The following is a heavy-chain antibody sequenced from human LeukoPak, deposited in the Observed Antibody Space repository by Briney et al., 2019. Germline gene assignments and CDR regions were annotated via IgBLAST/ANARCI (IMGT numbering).Heavy chain of an antibody. D-gene: IGHD6-6*01. V-gene: IGHV1-69*05. J-gene: IGHJ6*02. Sequence: GASVKVSCKASGGTFSSYAISWVRQAPGQGLEWMGGIIPIFGTANYAQKFQGRVTMTTDTSTSTAYMELRSLRSDDTAVYYCAREEYSSSSYYYYGMDVWGQGTTVTVSS. CDR2: IIPIFGTA. CDR3: AREEYSSSSYYYYGMDV. CDR1: GGTFSSYA.